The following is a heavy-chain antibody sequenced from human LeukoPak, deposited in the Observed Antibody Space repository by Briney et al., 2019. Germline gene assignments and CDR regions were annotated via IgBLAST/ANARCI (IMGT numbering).Heavy chain of an antibody. J-gene: IGHJ3*02. V-gene: IGHV1-18*04. CDR3: ARGPDAFDI. CDR2: ISAYNGNT. CDR1: GYTFTDYY. Sequence: ASVKVSCEASGYTFTDYYIHWVRQAPGHGLEWMGWISAYNGNTNYAQKLQGRVTMTTDTSTSTAYMELRSLRSDDTAVYYCARGPDAFDIWGQGTMVTVSS.